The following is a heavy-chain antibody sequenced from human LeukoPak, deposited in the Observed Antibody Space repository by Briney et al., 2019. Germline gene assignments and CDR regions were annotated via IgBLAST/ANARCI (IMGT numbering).Heavy chain of an antibody. Sequence: PSETLSLTCAVSGDSISSSNWWNWVRQPPGKGLEWIGETHHSGSTHYNPSLKSRVTISVDTSKNQFSLKLSSVTAADTAVYYCARGAGYYYDSSGYPNWFDPWGQGTLVTVSS. V-gene: IGHV4-4*02. D-gene: IGHD3-22*01. CDR3: ARGAGYYYDSSGYPNWFDP. CDR1: GDSISSSNW. J-gene: IGHJ5*02. CDR2: THHSGST.